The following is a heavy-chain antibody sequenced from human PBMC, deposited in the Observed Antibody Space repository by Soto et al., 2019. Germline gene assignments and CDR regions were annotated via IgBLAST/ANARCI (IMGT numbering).Heavy chain of an antibody. D-gene: IGHD6-13*01. CDR1: GFTFSGYE. V-gene: IGHV3-48*03. J-gene: IGHJ4*02. Sequence: EVHLVESGGGLVQPGGSLRLSCAASGFTFSGYEMNWVRQAPGKGLEWVSYISESGRTIYYADSVKGRFTISRDNAKNLLFLQMHSLRAEDTAIYYCARDGPAADFDYWGQGSLVTVSS. CDR2: ISESGRTI. CDR3: ARDGPAADFDY.